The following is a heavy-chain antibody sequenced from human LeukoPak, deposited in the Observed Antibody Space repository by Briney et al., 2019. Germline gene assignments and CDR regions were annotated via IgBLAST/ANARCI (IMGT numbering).Heavy chain of an antibody. CDR1: GGTFSSYA. V-gene: IGHV1-69*04. CDR2: IIPILGIA. CDR3: ARASIAVAVDP. Sequence: EASVKVSCKASGGTFSSYAISWVRQAPGQGLEWMGRIIPILGIANYAQKFQGRVTITADKSTSTAYMELSSLRSEDTAVYYCARASIAVAVDPWGQGTLVTVSS. D-gene: IGHD6-19*01. J-gene: IGHJ5*02.